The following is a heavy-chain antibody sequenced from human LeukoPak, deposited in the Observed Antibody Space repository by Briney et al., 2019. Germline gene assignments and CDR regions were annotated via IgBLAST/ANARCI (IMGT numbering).Heavy chain of an antibody. CDR3: ARGRSAAGPLHYCDY. CDR1: GFTFSTYS. D-gene: IGHD6-13*01. Sequence: GGSLRLSCAASGFTFSTYSINWVRQAPGKGLEWVSYISSSTIFYADSVKGRFTISRDNAKNSLYLQMNSLRDEDTAMYYCARGRSAAGPLHYCDYWGQGALVTVSS. CDR2: ISSSTI. V-gene: IGHV3-48*02. J-gene: IGHJ4*02.